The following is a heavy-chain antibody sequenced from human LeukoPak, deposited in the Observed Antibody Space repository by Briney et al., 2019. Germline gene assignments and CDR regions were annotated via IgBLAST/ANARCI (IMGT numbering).Heavy chain of an antibody. V-gene: IGHV3-74*01. CDR1: GFTFSNYG. J-gene: IGHJ4*02. CDR3: AREYWGSSFDY. Sequence: AGGSLRLSCAASGFTFSNYGMHWVRQAPGKGLVWVSRIANDVTTTSYADSVRGRFTISRDNAKSTLYLQMNSLRAGDTAVYYCAREYWGSSFDYWGQGTLVSVSS. CDR2: IANDVTTT. D-gene: IGHD2-15*01.